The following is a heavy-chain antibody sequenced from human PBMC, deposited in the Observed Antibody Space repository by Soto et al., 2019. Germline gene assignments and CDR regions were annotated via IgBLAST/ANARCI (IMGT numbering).Heavy chain of an antibody. Sequence: QVQLVQSGAEVKKPGASVKVSCKASGYTFTSYAMQWVRQAPGQRLEWMGWINAGNGHTKYSQKFQGRVTITRDTSASTGYMELSSLRSDDTAVYYCARDLGFGLSDYWGQGTLVTVSS. CDR2: INAGNGHT. J-gene: IGHJ4*02. V-gene: IGHV1-3*01. CDR1: GYTFTSYA. D-gene: IGHD3-10*01. CDR3: ARDLGFGLSDY.